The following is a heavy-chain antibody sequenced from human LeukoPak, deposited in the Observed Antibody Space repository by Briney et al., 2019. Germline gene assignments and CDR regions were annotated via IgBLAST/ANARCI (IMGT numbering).Heavy chain of an antibody. V-gene: IGHV3-23*01. CDR1: GFSLRSSD. CDR3: AKDRGLYYFDY. D-gene: IGHD3-10*01. Sequence: GGTLRLSCAASGFSLRSSDMNWIRQAPGKGLEWVSVISGTVGGTTYYANSVKGRFTISRDNSKNTLYLQMNSLRAEDTAVYYCAKDRGLYYFDYWGQGTLVTVSS. J-gene: IGHJ4*02. CDR2: ISGTVGGTT.